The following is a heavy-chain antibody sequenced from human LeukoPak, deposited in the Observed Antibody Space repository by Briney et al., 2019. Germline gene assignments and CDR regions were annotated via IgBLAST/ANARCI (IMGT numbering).Heavy chain of an antibody. V-gene: IGHV4-34*01. CDR2: INHSGST. CDR1: GGSFSGYY. D-gene: IGHD6-25*01. Sequence: PSETLSLTCAVYGGSFSGYYWSWIRQPPGKGLEWIGEINHSGSTNYNPSLKSRVTISVDTSKNQFSLKLSSVTAADTAVYYCARRRTASSRVDVWGKGTTVTVSS. J-gene: IGHJ6*04. CDR3: ARRRTASSRVDV.